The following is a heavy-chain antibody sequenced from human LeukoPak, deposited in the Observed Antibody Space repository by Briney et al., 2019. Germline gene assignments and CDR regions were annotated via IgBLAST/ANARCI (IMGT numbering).Heavy chain of an antibody. V-gene: IGHV4-59*01. CDR2: IYYSGST. CDR1: GGTISSYH. D-gene: IGHD2-15*01. CDR3: ARSVEGYCRGGSCYSYSYYMDV. Sequence: SETLSLTCTVSGGTISSYHWSWIRQPPGKGLEWIGYIYYSGSTNYNPSLKSRVTISVDTSKNQFSLKLSSVTAADTAVYYCARSVEGYCRGGSCYSYSYYMDVWGKGTTVTVSS. J-gene: IGHJ6*03.